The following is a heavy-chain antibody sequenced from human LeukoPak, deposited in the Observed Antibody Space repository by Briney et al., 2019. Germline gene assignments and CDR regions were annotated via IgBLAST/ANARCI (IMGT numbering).Heavy chain of an antibody. CDR3: AREAPYCSGGSCYHHDAFDI. CDR2: INHSGST. V-gene: IGHV4-34*01. Sequence: SETLSLTCAVYGGSFSGYYWSWIRQPPGKGPEWIGEINHSGSTNYNPSLKSRVTISVDTSKNQFSLKLSSVTAADTAVYYCAREAPYCSGGSCYHHDAFDIWGQGTMVTVSS. J-gene: IGHJ3*02. CDR1: GGSFSGYY. D-gene: IGHD2-15*01.